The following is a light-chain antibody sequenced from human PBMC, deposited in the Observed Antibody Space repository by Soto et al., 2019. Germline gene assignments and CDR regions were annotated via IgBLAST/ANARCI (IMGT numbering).Light chain of an antibody. Sequence: GKAPKLIIYEVSNRPSGVSSRFSGSMSGNTASLTISGLQAEDEADYYCGSYTGTIYVFGTGTKV. CDR3: GSYTGTIYV. J-gene: IGLJ1*01. CDR2: EVS. V-gene: IGLV2-14*01.